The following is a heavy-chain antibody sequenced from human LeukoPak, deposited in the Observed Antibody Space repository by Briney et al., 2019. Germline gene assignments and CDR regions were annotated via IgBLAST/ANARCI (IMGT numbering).Heavy chain of an antibody. CDR1: GFTFSGSA. D-gene: IGHD1-26*01. CDR2: ISYDGSNK. Sequence: GGSLRLSCAASGFTFSGSAMHWVRQAPGKGLEWVAVISYDGSNKYYADSVKGRFTISRDNSKNTLYLQTNSLRAEDTAVYYCASSGSYRFDYWGQGTLVTVSS. V-gene: IGHV3-30-3*01. J-gene: IGHJ4*02. CDR3: ASSGSYRFDY.